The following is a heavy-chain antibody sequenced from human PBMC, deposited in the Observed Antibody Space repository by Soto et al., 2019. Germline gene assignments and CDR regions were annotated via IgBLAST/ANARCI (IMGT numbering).Heavy chain of an antibody. J-gene: IGHJ4*01. D-gene: IGHD3-10*01. CDR3: ARQSTSAIKDD. CDR1: GYSFTTYW. CDR2: VYPGDSDT. V-gene: IGHV5-51*01. Sequence: PGESLKISCKGSGYSFTTYWIAWVRQMPGKGLEWVGVVYPGDSDTRYSPSFEGHVTISVDKSISTAFLQWNSLKASDNAIYLCARQSTSAIKDDWGPGTLVTVSS.